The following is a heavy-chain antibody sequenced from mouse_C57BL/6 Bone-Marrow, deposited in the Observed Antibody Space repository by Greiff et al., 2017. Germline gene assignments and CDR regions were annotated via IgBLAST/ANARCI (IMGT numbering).Heavy chain of an antibody. CDR1: GYPFTSYC. CDR2: IDPSDSYT. CDR3: AIERKPHYFDN. V-gene: IGHV1-69*01. Sequence: QVQLQQPGPELVLPGASVKLSCKASGYPFTSYCMHWVKQRPGQGLEWIGAIDPSDSYTNYNQKFKGKATLTVDKSSSTAYMQLSSLTSEVSAVYYCAIERKPHYFDNWGQAATLTVSS. J-gene: IGHJ2*01. D-gene: IGHD6-1*01.